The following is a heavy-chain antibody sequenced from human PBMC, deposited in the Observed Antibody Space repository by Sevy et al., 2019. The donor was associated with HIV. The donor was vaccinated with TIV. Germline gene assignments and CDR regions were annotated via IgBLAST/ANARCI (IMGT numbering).Heavy chain of an antibody. D-gene: IGHD5-18*01. CDR1: GGSISSYY. Sequence: SETLSLTCTVSGGSISSYYWSWIRQPPGKGLEWIGYIYYSGSTNYNPSLKSRVTISVDTSKNQYSLKLSSVTAADTTAYYCARVDPLSDTAIDYWGQGTLVTVSS. J-gene: IGHJ4*02. V-gene: IGHV4-59*01. CDR2: IYYSGST. CDR3: ARVDPLSDTAIDY.